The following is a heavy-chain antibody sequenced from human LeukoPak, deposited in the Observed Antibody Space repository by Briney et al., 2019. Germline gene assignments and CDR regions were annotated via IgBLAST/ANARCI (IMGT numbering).Heavy chain of an antibody. Sequence: AASVKVSCKASGGTFSSYAISWVRQAPGKGLEWVSAISGSGGSTYYADSVKGRFTISRDNSKNTLYLQMNSLRAEDTAVYYCAKRSILGPHYYYYMDVWGKGTTVTVSS. CDR1: GGTFSSYA. CDR2: ISGSGGST. J-gene: IGHJ6*03. V-gene: IGHV3-23*01. D-gene: IGHD1-26*01. CDR3: AKRSILGPHYYYYMDV.